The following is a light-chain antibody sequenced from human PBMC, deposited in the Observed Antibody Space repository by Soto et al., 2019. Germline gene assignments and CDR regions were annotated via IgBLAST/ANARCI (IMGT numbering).Light chain of an antibody. CDR1: RSDVGGYNY. V-gene: IGLV2-8*01. Sequence: QSALTQPPSASGSPGQSVTISCTGTRSDVGGYNYVSWYQQHPGKAPKLMVYEVAKRPSGVPDRFSGSKSGNTASLTVSGLQAEDEAEYYCSSYAGSNNLLFGGGTKVTVL. J-gene: IGLJ2*01. CDR2: EVA. CDR3: SSYAGSNNLL.